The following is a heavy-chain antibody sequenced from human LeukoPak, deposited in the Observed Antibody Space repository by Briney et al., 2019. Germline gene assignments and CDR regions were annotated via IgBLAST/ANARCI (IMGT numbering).Heavy chain of an antibody. D-gene: IGHD2-2*01. CDR1: GGSISSSSYY. CDR3: ARHIVVVPAARDNWFDP. V-gene: IGHV4-39*01. CDR2: IYYSGST. Sequence: SETLSLTCTVSGGSISSSSYYWGWIRQPPGKGLEWIGSIYYSGSTYYNPSLKSRVTISVDTSKNQFSLKLSSVTAADTAVYYCARHIVVVPAARDNWFDPWGQGTLVTVSS. J-gene: IGHJ5*02.